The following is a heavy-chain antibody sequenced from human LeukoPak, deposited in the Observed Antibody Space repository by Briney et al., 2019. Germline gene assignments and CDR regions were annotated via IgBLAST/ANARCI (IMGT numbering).Heavy chain of an antibody. D-gene: IGHD4-23*01. CDR2: IGYEGVHK. CDR3: AKDLRGGYSSDY. Sequence: PGGTLRLPCAASGFTFNNCGMQCVRRAPAKGRVGVSVIGYEGVHKYYADSVKGRFTISKDNSKATLYLQMNSLRPEDTAVYYCAKDLRGGYSSDYWGQGTLVTVFS. V-gene: IGHV3-30*02. CDR1: GFTFNNCG. J-gene: IGHJ4*02.